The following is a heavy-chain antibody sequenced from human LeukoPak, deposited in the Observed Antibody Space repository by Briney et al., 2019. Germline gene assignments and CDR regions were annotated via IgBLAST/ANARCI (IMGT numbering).Heavy chain of an antibody. J-gene: IGHJ3*02. D-gene: IGHD2-2*02. CDR2: ISGSGGST. CDR3: AKVDCSSTSCYKGPLGAFDI. Sequence: GGSLRLSCAASGFTFSSYAMSWVRQAPGKGLEWVSAISGSGGSTYYADSVKGRFTISRDNSKNTLYLQMNSLRAEDTAVYYCAKVDCSSTSCYKGPLGAFDIWGQGTMVTVSS. CDR1: GFTFSSYA. V-gene: IGHV3-23*01.